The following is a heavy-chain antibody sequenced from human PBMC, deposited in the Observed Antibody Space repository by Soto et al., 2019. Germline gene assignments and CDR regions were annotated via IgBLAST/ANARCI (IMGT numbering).Heavy chain of an antibody. Sequence: QKFQGRVTITRDTSASTAYMELSSLRSEDTAVYYCARDRTPYPTVVDTAFDIWGQGTMVTVSS. V-gene: IGHV1-3*01. CDR3: ARDRTPYPTVVDTAFDI. J-gene: IGHJ3*02. D-gene: IGHD2-15*01.